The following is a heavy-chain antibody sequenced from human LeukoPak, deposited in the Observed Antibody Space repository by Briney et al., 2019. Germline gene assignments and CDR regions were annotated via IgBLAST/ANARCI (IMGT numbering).Heavy chain of an antibody. CDR2: IYYSGST. Sequence: PSETLSLTCTVSGGSISSSSYYWGWIRQPPGKGLEWIRSIYYSGSTYYNPSLKSRVTISVDTSKNQFSLKLSSVTAADTAVYYCARNSEGSSGYYNYFDYWAREPWSPSPQ. V-gene: IGHV4-39*07. CDR1: GGSISSSSYY. D-gene: IGHD3-22*01. J-gene: IGHJ4*02. CDR3: ARNSEGSSGYYNYFDY.